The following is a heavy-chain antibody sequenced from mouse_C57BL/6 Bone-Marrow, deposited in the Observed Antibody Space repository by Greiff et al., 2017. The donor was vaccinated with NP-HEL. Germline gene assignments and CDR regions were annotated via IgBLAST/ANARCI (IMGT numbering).Heavy chain of an antibody. D-gene: IGHD2-5*01. CDR1: GYTFTNYW. V-gene: IGHV1-63*01. Sequence: VQLQESGAELVRPGTSVKMSCKASGYTFTNYWIGWAKQRPGHGLEWIGDIYPGGGYTNYNEKFKGKATLTADKSSSTAYMQFSSLTSEDSAIYYCARAYYSNYYAMDYWGQGTSVTVSS. J-gene: IGHJ4*01. CDR3: ARAYYSNYYAMDY. CDR2: IYPGGGYT.